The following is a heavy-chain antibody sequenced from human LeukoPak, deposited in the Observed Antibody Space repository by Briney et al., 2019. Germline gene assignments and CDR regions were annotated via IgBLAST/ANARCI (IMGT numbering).Heavy chain of an antibody. Sequence: SETLSLTCTVSGGSISSYYWSWIRQPPGKGLEWIGYIYYSGSTNYNPSLKSRVTISVDTSKNQFSLKLSPVTAADTAVYYCASMGNSGSYYPLDYWGQGTLVTVSS. V-gene: IGHV4-59*01. CDR3: ASMGNSGSYYPLDY. D-gene: IGHD1-26*01. J-gene: IGHJ4*02. CDR2: IYYSGST. CDR1: GGSISSYY.